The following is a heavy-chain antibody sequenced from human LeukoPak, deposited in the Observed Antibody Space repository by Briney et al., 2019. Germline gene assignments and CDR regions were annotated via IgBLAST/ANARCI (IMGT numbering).Heavy chain of an antibody. Sequence: PSETLSLTCTVSGGSISSSSYYWGWIRQPPGKGLEWVGSNSESGSTYYNPSLKSRVTISVDTSKNQFSLKVSSVTAADTAVYYCARDRYGSSGRYYYYYMDVWGKGTTVTVSS. D-gene: IGHD6-6*01. CDR2: NSESGST. CDR3: ARDRYGSSGRYYYYYMDV. CDR1: GGSISSSSYY. J-gene: IGHJ6*03. V-gene: IGHV4-39*07.